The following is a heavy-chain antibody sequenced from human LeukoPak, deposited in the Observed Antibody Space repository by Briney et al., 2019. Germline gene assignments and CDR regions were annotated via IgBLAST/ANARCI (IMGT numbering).Heavy chain of an antibody. J-gene: IGHJ5*02. CDR1: GYSISSGYY. D-gene: IGHD5-18*01. Sequence: SETLPLTCTVSGYSISSGYYWGWIRQPPGKGLEWIGSIYYSGSTYYNPSLKSRVTISVDTSKNQFSLKLSSVTAADTAVYYCARDCCTAMANWFDPWGQGTLVTVSS. CDR2: IYYSGST. CDR3: ARDCCTAMANWFDP. V-gene: IGHV4-38-2*02.